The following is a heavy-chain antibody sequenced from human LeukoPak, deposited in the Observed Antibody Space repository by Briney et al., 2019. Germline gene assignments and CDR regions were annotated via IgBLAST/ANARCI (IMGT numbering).Heavy chain of an antibody. CDR1: GGSISSSSYY. D-gene: IGHD5-18*01. CDR3: ARRGRGTAMVTSPYYFDY. Sequence: PSETLSLTCTVSGGSISSSSYYWGWIRQPPGKGLEWIGSIYYSGSTYYNPSLKSRVTISVDTSKNQFSLKLSSVTAADTAVYYCARRGRGTAMVTSPYYFDYWGQGTLVTVSS. CDR2: IYYSGST. V-gene: IGHV4-39*01. J-gene: IGHJ4*02.